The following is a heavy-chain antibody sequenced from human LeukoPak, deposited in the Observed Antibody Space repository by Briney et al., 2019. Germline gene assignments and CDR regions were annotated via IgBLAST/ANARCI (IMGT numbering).Heavy chain of an antibody. CDR1: GGTFSSYA. Sequence: GASVKVSCKASGGTFSSYAISWVRQAPGQGLEWMGRIIPIFGTANYAQKFQGRVTITTDESTSTAYMELSSLRSEDRAVYYCARSNRRGYMDVWGKGTTVTVSS. CDR3: ARSNRRGYMDV. D-gene: IGHD2/OR15-2a*01. J-gene: IGHJ6*03. V-gene: IGHV1-69*05. CDR2: IIPIFGTA.